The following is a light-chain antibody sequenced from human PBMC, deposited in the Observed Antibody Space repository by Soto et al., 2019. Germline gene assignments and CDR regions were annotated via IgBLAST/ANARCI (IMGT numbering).Light chain of an antibody. Sequence: SVLTQPPSASGTPGQRVTISCSGSSSNIGSNPVHCYQQVPGTAPKLLIHNNNQRPSGVPARFSGSKSGTSASLAISVLQSEDEAESYGEAWDDSLNGVLFGGGTKLTVL. CDR2: NNN. J-gene: IGLJ2*01. CDR3: EAWDDSLNGVL. CDR1: SSNIGSNP. V-gene: IGLV1-44*01.